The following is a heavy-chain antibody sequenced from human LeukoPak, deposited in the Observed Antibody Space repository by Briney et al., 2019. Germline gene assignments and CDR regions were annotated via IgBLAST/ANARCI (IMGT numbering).Heavy chain of an antibody. D-gene: IGHD6-19*01. V-gene: IGHV1-18*01. CDR1: GYTFTRYG. J-gene: IGHJ3*02. CDR2: ISGYNGDT. Sequence: ASVRVSCKASGYTFTRYGMTWVRQAPGQGLEWMGWISGYNGDTNYAQKFQGRVTMTKDTSTSRVYMELRSLRPDDTAVYYCARDFEAVADEEGYDAFDIWGQGTMVTVSS. CDR3: ARDFEAVADEEGYDAFDI.